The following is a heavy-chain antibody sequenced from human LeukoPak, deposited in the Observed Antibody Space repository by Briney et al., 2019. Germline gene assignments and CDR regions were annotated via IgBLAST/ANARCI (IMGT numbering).Heavy chain of an antibody. CDR2: ISAYNGNT. V-gene: IGHV1-18*01. Sequence: ASVTVSCKASGYTFTSYGISWVRQAPGQGLEWMGWISAYNGNTKYAQKLQGRVTMTRNTSISTAYMELSSLRSEDTAVYYCARGEGYCSSTSCYSTWFDPWGQGTLVTVSS. J-gene: IGHJ5*02. CDR1: GYTFTSYG. CDR3: ARGEGYCSSTSCYSTWFDP. D-gene: IGHD2-2*01.